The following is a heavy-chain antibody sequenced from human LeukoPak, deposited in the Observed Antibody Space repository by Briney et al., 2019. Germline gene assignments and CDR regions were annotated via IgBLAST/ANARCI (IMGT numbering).Heavy chain of an antibody. CDR3: ARAKRNAFDI. V-gene: IGHV3-48*01. CDR2: ISRSSSII. Sequence: GGSLRLSCAASGFTFSSYSMNWVRQAPGKGLEWVSYISRSSSIIYYADSVKGRFTISRDNAKSSLYLQMNSLRAEDTAVYYCARAKRNAFDIWGQGTMVTVSS. CDR1: GFTFSSYS. J-gene: IGHJ3*02.